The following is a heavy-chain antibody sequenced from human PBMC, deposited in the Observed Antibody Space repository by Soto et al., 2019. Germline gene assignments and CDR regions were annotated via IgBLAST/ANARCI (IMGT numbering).Heavy chain of an antibody. CDR1: GGTFSSYT. D-gene: IGHD2-15*01. J-gene: IGHJ2*01. Sequence: QVQLVQSGAEVKKPGSSVKVSCKASGGTFSSYTISWVRQAPGQGLEWMGRIIPILGIANYAQKFQGRVTITADKSTSTDYMELSSLRSDDTAVYYFARVVVAATNYWYFDLWGRGTLVTVSS. CDR2: IIPILGIA. CDR3: ARVVVAATNYWYFDL. V-gene: IGHV1-69*02.